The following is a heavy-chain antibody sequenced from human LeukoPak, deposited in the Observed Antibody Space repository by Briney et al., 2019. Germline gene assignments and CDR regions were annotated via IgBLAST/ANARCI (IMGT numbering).Heavy chain of an antibody. CDR3: AIGTGTNFDY. CDR1: GYSFTSYW. J-gene: IGHJ4*02. CDR2: IDPSDSYT. V-gene: IGHV5-10-1*01. D-gene: IGHD6-13*01. Sequence: GGSLRLSCTGSGYSFTSYWISWVRQMPGKGLEWMGRIDPSDSYTNYSPSFQGHVTISADKSISTAYLQWSSLKASDTAMYYCAIGTGTNFDYWGQGTLVIVSS.